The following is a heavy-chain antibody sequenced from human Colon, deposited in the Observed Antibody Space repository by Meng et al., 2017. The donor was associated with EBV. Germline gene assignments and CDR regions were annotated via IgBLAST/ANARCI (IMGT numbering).Heavy chain of an antibody. J-gene: IGHJ4*02. V-gene: IGHV7-4-1*02. D-gene: IGHD2-2*01. CDR1: RYTFTSYA. Sequence: VQLVQSRSELKKPGDYVKVSCKASRYTFTSYAMNWVRQAPEQGLEWMGWINTNTGNPTYAQGFTGRFVFSLDTSVSTAYLQISSLKAEDTAVYYCARETLEYCSSTSCYIGPPDYWGQGTLVTVSS. CDR2: INTNTGNP. CDR3: ARETLEYCSSTSCYIGPPDY.